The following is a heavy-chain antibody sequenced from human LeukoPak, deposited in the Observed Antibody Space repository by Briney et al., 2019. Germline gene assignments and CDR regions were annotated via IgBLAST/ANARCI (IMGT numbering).Heavy chain of an antibody. CDR3: AREWWGHHFGSGSPAGY. D-gene: IGHD3-10*01. CDR1: GYTFTTYG. J-gene: IGHJ4*02. V-gene: IGHV1-18*04. CDR2: ISVYNGNT. Sequence: ASVTVSCLSSGYTFTTYGITWVRQAPGQGLEWMRCISVYNGNTNYAQNLQGRVTMTADTSTSTAYMELRSLRSDDTAVYYCAREWWGHHFGSGSPAGYWGQGTLVTVSS.